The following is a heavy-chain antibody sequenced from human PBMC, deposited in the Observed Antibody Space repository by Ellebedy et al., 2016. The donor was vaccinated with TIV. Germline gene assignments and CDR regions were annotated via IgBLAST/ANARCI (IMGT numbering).Heavy chain of an antibody. CDR2: IRNKVDTYTT. CDR3: TREDWWRFDP. J-gene: IGHJ5*02. V-gene: IGHV3-72*01. D-gene: IGHD2-15*01. Sequence: GGSLRLSXAASGFTFSWYWMHWVRQAPGKGLEWVGRIRNKVDTYTTEYTASVKGRFSISRDDSKNSLYLQMNSLKTEDTAVYYCTREDWWRFDPWGQGTLVTVSS. CDR1: GFTFSWYW.